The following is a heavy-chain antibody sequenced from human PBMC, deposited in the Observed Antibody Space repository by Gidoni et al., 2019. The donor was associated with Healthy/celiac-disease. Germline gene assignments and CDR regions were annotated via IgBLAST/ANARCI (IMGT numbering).Heavy chain of an antibody. CDR1: GFTFSSYA. Sequence: EVQLLESGGGLVQPGGSLRLSCAASGFTFSSYAMSWVRQAPGQGLEWVSAIRGIGGSTYYADSVKGRFTISRDNSKNTLYLQMNSLRAEDTAVYYCAKAPEPYYYDSSGYYYFDYWGQGTLVTVSS. CDR2: IRGIGGST. CDR3: AKAPEPYYYDSSGYYYFDY. D-gene: IGHD3-22*01. V-gene: IGHV3-23*01. J-gene: IGHJ4*02.